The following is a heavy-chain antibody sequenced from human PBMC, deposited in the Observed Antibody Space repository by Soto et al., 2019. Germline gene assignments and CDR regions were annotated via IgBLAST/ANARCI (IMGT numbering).Heavy chain of an antibody. CDR3: ARPSAGPTEFDY. J-gene: IGHJ4*02. Sequence: PVESVTISCKVSGYSFTSYGIGWVRQMPGKGLEWMGITYPGDSDTRYSPSFQGQVTISADKSISTAYLQWSSLKASDTAMYYCARPSAGPTEFDYWGQGTLVTVSS. V-gene: IGHV5-51*01. CDR1: GYSFTSYG. CDR2: TYPGDSDT. D-gene: IGHD1-7*01.